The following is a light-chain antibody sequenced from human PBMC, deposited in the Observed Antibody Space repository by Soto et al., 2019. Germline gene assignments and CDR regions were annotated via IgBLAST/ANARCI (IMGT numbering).Light chain of an antibody. V-gene: IGKV1-39*01. J-gene: IGKJ1*01. CDR1: QGVSKY. CDR2: STS. CDR3: QQSYSPPWT. Sequence: DIQLTQSPSSLSASVGDRVTITCRGSQGVSKYLNWYQQKPGRAPMLLIYSTSNLQHGVPSRFSGNGSGPNFTLTIASLQPEDLGTYYCQQSYSPPWTFGRGTKVEIK.